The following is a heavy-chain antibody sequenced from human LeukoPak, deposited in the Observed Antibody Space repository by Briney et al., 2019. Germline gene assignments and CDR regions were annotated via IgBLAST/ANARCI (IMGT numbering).Heavy chain of an antibody. Sequence: RASVKVSCKASGGTLSSYAISWVRQAPGQGLEWMGRIIPIFGTANYAQKFQGRVTITTDESTSTAYMELSSLRSEDTAVYHCASALWEVRGVIIPPDYWGQGTLVTVSS. CDR3: ASALWEVRGVIIPPDY. D-gene: IGHD3-10*01. CDR2: IIPIFGTA. CDR1: GGTLSSYA. J-gene: IGHJ4*02. V-gene: IGHV1-69*05.